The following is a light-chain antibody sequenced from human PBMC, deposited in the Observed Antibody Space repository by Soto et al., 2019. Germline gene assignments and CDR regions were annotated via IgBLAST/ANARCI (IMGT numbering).Light chain of an antibody. J-gene: IGKJ1*01. Sequence: DIQMTQSPSSLSASVGDRVTITCRASQSISNYLNWYQQKPGKAPKLLMFAASSLQSGVPSRFSVGGSVTDFTRTSSSLQPEDFATYYCQQSYSTPRTFGQGTKVEIK. CDR1: QSISNY. V-gene: IGKV1-39*01. CDR2: AAS. CDR3: QQSYSTPRT.